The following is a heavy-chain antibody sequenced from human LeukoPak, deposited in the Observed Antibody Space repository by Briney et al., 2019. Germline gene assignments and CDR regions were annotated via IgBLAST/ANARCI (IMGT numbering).Heavy chain of an antibody. J-gene: IGHJ4*02. V-gene: IGHV4-38-2*02. Sequence: SETLSLTCTVSDYSINSGYYWDWIRQPPGKGLEWIGSIYHSGSTYYNPSLKSRVTISVDTPKNQFSLKLSSVTAADTAVYYCARVFWSGYSYFDYWGQGTLVTVSS. CDR3: ARVFWSGYSYFDY. CDR1: DYSINSGYY. CDR2: IYHSGST. D-gene: IGHD3-3*01.